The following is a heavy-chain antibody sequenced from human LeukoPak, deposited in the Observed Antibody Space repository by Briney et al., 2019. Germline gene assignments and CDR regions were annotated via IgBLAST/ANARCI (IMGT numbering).Heavy chain of an antibody. CDR3: ARATTVTTGTNYYYYYYMDV. J-gene: IGHJ6*03. CDR2: IYTSGST. V-gene: IGHV4-61*02. Sequence: SETLSLTCTVSGGSISSGSYCWSWIRQPAGKGLEWIGRIYTSGSTNYNPSLKSRVTISVDTSKNQFSLKLSSVTAADTAVYYCARATTVTTGTNYYYYYYMDVWGKGTTVTISS. D-gene: IGHD4-17*01. CDR1: GGSISSGSYC.